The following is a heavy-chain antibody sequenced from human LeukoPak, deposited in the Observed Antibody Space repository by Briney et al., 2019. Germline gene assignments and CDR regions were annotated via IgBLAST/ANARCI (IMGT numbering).Heavy chain of an antibody. J-gene: IGHJ3*02. CDR1: GGSISSTSYY. CDR3: ARLPRRDGYNDAFDI. CDR2: IFYGGRT. Sequence: SETLSLTCTVSGGSISSTSYYWGWIRQPPGKGLEWIGNIFYGGRTYYNPSLRSRVTISLDASKNPFSLKLTSVTAADTAVYYCARLPRRDGYNDAFDIWGQGTMVTVSS. D-gene: IGHD5-24*01. V-gene: IGHV4-39*01.